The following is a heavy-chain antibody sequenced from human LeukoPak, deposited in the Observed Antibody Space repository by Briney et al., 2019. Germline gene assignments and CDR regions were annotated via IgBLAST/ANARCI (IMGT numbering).Heavy chain of an antibody. V-gene: IGHV3-9*01. CDR1: GFTFDDYA. J-gene: IGHJ2*01. CDR3: AKEFRIQLWLGYFDL. Sequence: PGGSLRLSCAASGFTFDDYAMHWVRQAPGKGLEWVSGISWNSVSIGYADSVKGRFTISRDNAKNSLYLQMNSLRTEDTALYYCAKEFRIQLWLGYFDLWGRGTLVTVSS. CDR2: ISWNSVSI. D-gene: IGHD5-18*01.